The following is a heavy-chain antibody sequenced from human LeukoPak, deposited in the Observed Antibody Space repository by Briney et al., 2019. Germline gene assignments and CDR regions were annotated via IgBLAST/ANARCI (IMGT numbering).Heavy chain of an antibody. J-gene: IGHJ4*02. CDR1: GFTFSDYY. D-gene: IGHD4-23*01. CDR2: ISTSGSTI. Sequence: GGSLRLSCAASGFTFSDYYMSWIRQAPGNGLEWVSYISTSGSTIYYADSVKGRFTISRDNAKNSLYLQMNSLRAEDTAVYYCASSLRWLTLDYWGQGTLVTVSS. V-gene: IGHV3-11*04. CDR3: ASSLRWLTLDY.